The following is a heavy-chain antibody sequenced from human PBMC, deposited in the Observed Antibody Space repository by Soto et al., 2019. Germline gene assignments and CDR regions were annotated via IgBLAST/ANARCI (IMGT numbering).Heavy chain of an antibody. V-gene: IGHV1-3*01. Sequence: ASVKVSCKASEYTFTCYVMHWVRQAPGQSLEWIGWINAGNGHTKYSQKFQDRVTITRDTSANTAYMELSRLRSEETAVYYCARELQGLYYFDYWGQGTLVTVSS. J-gene: IGHJ4*02. CDR3: ARELQGLYYFDY. D-gene: IGHD4-4*01. CDR1: EYTFTCYV. CDR2: INAGNGHT.